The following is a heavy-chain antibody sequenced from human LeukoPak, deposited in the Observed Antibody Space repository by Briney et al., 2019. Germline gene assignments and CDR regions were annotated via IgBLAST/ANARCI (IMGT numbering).Heavy chain of an antibody. J-gene: IGHJ4*02. D-gene: IGHD4-17*01. CDR1: GYSFTSYW. CDR3: ARQGDTVTTGGHPDY. CDR2: IYPGDSDT. Sequence: GESLKIFCKGSGYSFTSYWIGWVRQMPGKGLEWMGIIYPGDSDTRYSPSFQGQVTISADKSISTAYLQWSSLKASDTAMYYCARQGDTVTTGGHPDYWGQGTLATVSS. V-gene: IGHV5-51*01.